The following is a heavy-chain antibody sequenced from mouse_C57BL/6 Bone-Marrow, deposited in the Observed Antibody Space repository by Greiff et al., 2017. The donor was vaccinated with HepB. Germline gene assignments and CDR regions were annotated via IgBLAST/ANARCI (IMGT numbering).Heavy chain of an antibody. CDR1: GFNIKDDY. CDR3: TTRYDYGGAMDY. J-gene: IGHJ4*01. CDR2: IDPENGDT. D-gene: IGHD2-4*01. Sequence: EVQLQQSGAELVRPGASVKLSCTASGFNIKDDYMHWVKQRPEKGLEWIGWIDPENGDTEYASKFQGKATITADTSSNTAYLQLSSLTSEDTAVYYCTTRYDYGGAMDYWGQGTSVTVSS. V-gene: IGHV14-4*01.